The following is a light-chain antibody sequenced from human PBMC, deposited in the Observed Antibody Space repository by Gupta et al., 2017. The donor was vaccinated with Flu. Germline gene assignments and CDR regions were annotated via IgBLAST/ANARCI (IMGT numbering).Light chain of an antibody. J-gene: IGKJ2*02. CDR2: AAS. CDR3: QQRDSTPST. Sequence: DIQMTQSPSSLSASVGDRVTITCRASQSISSYLNWYQQKPGKAPKLLIYAASSLQSGVPSRFSGSGSGTDFTLTISSRQPEDFATYYCQQRDSTPSTFGQGTKVDIK. CDR1: QSISSY. V-gene: IGKV1-39*01.